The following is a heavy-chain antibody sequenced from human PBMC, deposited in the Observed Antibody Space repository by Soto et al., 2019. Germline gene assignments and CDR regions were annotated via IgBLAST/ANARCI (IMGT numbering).Heavy chain of an antibody. V-gene: IGHV3-23*01. D-gene: IGHD4-17*01. CDR2: ISVGGDTT. CDR3: ARDPTTVTRGYFDC. Sequence: GGSLRLSCAASGFTFSSYAMTWLRQAPGKGLEWVSVISVGGDTTYYAASVEGRFTISRDNSKNTLFLQMNSLRAEDTAEYFCARDPTTVTRGYFDCWGQGTXVTVSS. CDR1: GFTFSSYA. J-gene: IGHJ4*02.